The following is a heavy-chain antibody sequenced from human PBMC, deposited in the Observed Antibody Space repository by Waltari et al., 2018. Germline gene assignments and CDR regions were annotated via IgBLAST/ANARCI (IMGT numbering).Heavy chain of an antibody. CDR1: GFTFSSYA. V-gene: IGHV3-23*04. CDR3: AKDRVLGYCSGGSCYNAPFDY. J-gene: IGHJ4*02. Sequence: VQLVESGGGVVQPGGSLRLSCAASGFTFSSYAMSWVRQPPGKGLEWVSAISGSGGSTYYADSVKGRFTISRDNSKNTLYLQMNSLRAEDTAVYYCAKDRVLGYCSGGSCYNAPFDYWGQGTLVTVSS. CDR2: ISGSGGST. D-gene: IGHD2-15*01.